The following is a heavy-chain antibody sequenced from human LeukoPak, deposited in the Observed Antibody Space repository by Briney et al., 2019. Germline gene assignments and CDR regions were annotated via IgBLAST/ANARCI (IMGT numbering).Heavy chain of an antibody. CDR3: VRSSGIYYFDY. J-gene: IGHJ4*02. CDR1: GGSFSSGGYY. Sequence: SETLSLTCTVSGGSFSSGGYYWSWIRQHPGKGLEWIGYISYSGSTYYNPSLKSRVTISVDTSKNQFSLKLSPVTAADTALYFCVRSSGIYYFDYWGQGTLVTVSS. CDR2: ISYSGST. V-gene: IGHV4-31*03. D-gene: IGHD1-26*01.